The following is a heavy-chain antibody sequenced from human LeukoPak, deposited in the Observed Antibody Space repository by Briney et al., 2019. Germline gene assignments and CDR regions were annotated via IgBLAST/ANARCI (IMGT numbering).Heavy chain of an antibody. D-gene: IGHD5-12*01. CDR3: AKGGYTGYFDY. CDR2: ISSSSSYI. CDR1: GFTFSSYS. Sequence: GGSLRLSCAASGFTFSSYSMNWVRQAPGKGLEWVSSISSSSSYIYYADSVKGRFTISRDNSKNTLYLQMNSLRAEDTAVYYCAKGGYTGYFDYWGQGTLVTVSS. J-gene: IGHJ4*02. V-gene: IGHV3-21*01.